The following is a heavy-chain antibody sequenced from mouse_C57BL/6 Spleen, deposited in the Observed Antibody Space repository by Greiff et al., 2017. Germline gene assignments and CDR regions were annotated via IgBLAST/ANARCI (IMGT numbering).Heavy chain of an antibody. J-gene: IGHJ2*01. CDR3: ARSSYYGNYLYYFDY. Sequence: QVQLQQSGAELVKPGASVKISCKASGYAFSSYWMNWVKQRPGKGLEWIGQIYPGDGDPNYNGKFKGKATLTADKSSSTAYMQLSSLTSEDSAVYFCARSSYYGNYLYYFDYWGQGTTLTVSA. CDR2: IYPGDGDP. CDR1: GYAFSSYW. V-gene: IGHV1-80*01. D-gene: IGHD2-1*01.